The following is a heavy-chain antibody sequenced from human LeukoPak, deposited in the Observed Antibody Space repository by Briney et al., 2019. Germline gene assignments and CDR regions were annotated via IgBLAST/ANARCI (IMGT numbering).Heavy chain of an antibody. CDR2: IKQDGSEK. J-gene: IGHJ2*01. V-gene: IGHV3-7*01. D-gene: IGHD6-19*01. CDR1: GFTFSSYW. Sequence: GSLRLSCAASGFTFSSYWMSWVRQAPGKGLEWVANIKQDGSEKYYVDSVKGRFTISRDNAKNSLYLQMNSLRAEDTAVYYCARVQTGYSSGWSSYWYFDLWGRGTLVTVSS. CDR3: ARVQTGYSSGWSSYWYFDL.